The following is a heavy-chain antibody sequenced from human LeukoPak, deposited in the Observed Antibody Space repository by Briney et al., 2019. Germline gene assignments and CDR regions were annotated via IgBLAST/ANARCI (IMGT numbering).Heavy chain of an antibody. CDR1: GGSFSGYY. CDR3: ARGRYCSGGSCYFDC. V-gene: IGHV4-34*01. J-gene: IGHJ4*02. Sequence: PSETLSLTCAVYGGSFSGYYWSWIRQPPGKGLEWIGEINHSGSTNYNPSLKSRVTISVDTSKNQFSLKLSSVTAADTAVYYCARGRYCSGGSCYFDCWGQGTLVTVSS. D-gene: IGHD2-15*01. CDR2: INHSGST.